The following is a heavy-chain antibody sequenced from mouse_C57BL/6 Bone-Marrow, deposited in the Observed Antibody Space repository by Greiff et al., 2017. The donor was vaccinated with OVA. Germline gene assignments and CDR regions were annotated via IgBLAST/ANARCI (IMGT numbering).Heavy chain of an antibody. Sequence: QVQLQQSGAELARPGASVKLSCKASGYTFTSYGISWVKQRTGQGLEWIGEIYPRSGNTYYNEKFKGKATLTAEKSSSTAYMELRSLTSEDSAVYFCARRRTITTVVATDWYFDVWGTGTTVTVSS. CDR2: IYPRSGNT. CDR1: GYTFTSYG. J-gene: IGHJ1*03. CDR3: ARRRTITTVVATDWYFDV. D-gene: IGHD1-1*01. V-gene: IGHV1-81*01.